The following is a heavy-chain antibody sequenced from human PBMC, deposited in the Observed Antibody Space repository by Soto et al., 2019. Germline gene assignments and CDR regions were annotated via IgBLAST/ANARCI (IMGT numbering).Heavy chain of an antibody. Sequence: QVQLQESGPGLVKPSQTLSLTCTVSGGSISSGGYYWSWIRQHPGKSLERIGYVYYSGSTYYNPSLKSRVTRSVDTSKHQFSLKLSSVTAADTAVYYCARDGGNSGYGAFDIWGQGTMVTVSS. CDR2: VYYSGST. V-gene: IGHV4-31*03. D-gene: IGHD2-21*02. J-gene: IGHJ3*02. CDR1: GGSISSGGYY. CDR3: ARDGGNSGYGAFDI.